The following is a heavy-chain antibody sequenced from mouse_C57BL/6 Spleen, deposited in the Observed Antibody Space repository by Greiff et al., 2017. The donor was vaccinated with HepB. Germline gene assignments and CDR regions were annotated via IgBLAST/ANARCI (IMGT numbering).Heavy chain of an antibody. V-gene: IGHV5-4*01. J-gene: IGHJ3*01. CDR3: ARDYYGSSPWFAY. CDR1: GFTFSSYA. Sequence: VKVVESGGGLVKPGGSLKLSCAASGFTFSSYAMSWVRQTPEKRLEWVATISDGGSYTYYPDNVKGRFTLSRDNAKNNLYLQMSHLKSEDTAMYYWARDYYGSSPWFAYWGQGTLGTVSA. D-gene: IGHD1-1*01. CDR2: ISDGGSYT.